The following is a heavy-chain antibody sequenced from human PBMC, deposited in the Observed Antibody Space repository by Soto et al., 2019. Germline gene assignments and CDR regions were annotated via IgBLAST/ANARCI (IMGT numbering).Heavy chain of an antibody. CDR3: ATATTVYTNSVAY. D-gene: IGHD4-4*01. V-gene: IGHV3-7*03. CDR2: IKHDGSEK. Sequence: DVQLVESGGGLVQPGGSLRLSCAASGFSFNTYWMSWVRQAPGKGLEWVANIKHDGSEKYYVDSVKGRFTISRDNAKNSVHLQMNSLRAEDTAFYYCATATTVYTNSVAYWGQGTLVTVSS. CDR1: GFSFNTYW. J-gene: IGHJ4*02.